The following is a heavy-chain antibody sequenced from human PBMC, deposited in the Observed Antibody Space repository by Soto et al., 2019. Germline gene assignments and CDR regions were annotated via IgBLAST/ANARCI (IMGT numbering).Heavy chain of an antibody. Sequence: ASVKVSCKASGYTFTSYYMHWVRQAPGQGLEWMGIINPSGGSTSYAQKFQGRVTMTRDTSTSTVYMELSSLRSEDTAVYYCARLPLPLGLRLGELSAVDYWGQGTLVTVSS. CDR1: GYTFTSYY. D-gene: IGHD3-16*02. J-gene: IGHJ4*02. V-gene: IGHV1-46*03. CDR3: ARLPLPLGLRLGELSAVDY. CDR2: INPSGGST.